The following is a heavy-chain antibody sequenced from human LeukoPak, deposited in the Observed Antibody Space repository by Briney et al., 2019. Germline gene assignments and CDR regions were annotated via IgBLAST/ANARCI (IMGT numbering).Heavy chain of an antibody. D-gene: IGHD3-22*01. V-gene: IGHV3-21*04. J-gene: IGHJ4*02. CDR1: GFTFSSYS. CDR2: ISSSSSYI. CDR3: ARELYYYDSSGYYYFDY. Sequence: GGSLRLSCAASGFTFSSYSMNWVRQAPGKGLEWVSSISSSSSYIYYADSVKGRFTTSRDNAKNSLYLQMNSLRAEDTAVYYCARELYYYDSSGYYYFDYWGQGTLVTVSS.